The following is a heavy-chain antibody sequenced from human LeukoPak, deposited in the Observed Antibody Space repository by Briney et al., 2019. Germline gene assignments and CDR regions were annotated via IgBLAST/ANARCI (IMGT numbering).Heavy chain of an antibody. V-gene: IGHV3-53*04. CDR1: GYTLWRHY. D-gene: IGHD3-10*01. CDR2: IYSGGST. J-gene: IGHJ4*02. CDR3: ARVGVGSKYGKSCYFDY. Sequence: GGSLRHSFSASGYTLWRHYMSSGRQAPGKGLEWVSVIYSGGSTYYADSVKGRFTISRHNSKNTLYLQMNSLRAEDTAVYYCARVGVGSKYGKSCYFDYWGQGTLVTVSS.